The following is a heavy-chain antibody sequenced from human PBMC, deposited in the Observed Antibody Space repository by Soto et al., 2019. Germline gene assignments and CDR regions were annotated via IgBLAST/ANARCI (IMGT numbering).Heavy chain of an antibody. D-gene: IGHD3-16*02. CDR2: IYWDDDK. CDR3: AHSPMITFGGVIVSTLNWFDP. CDR1: GFSLSTSGVG. V-gene: IGHV2-5*02. J-gene: IGHJ5*02. Sequence: QITLKESGPTLVKPTQTLTLTCTFSGFSLSTSGVGVGWIRQPPGKALEWLGLIYWDDDKRYSPSLKSRLTITKDTSKNQVVLTMTNMDPVDTATYYCAHSPMITFGGVIVSTLNWFDPWGQGTLVTVSS.